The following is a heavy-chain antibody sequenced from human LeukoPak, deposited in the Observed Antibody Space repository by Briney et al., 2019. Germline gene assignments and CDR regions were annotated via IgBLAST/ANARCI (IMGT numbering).Heavy chain of an antibody. CDR1: GYTFTGHY. CDR2: INPNSGGT. D-gene: IGHD4-17*01. V-gene: IGHV1-2*02. CDR3: AREVTVTTFRSGSNWFDP. J-gene: IGHJ5*02. Sequence: ASVKVSCKASGYTFTGHYMHWVRQAPGQGLEWMGWINPNSGGTNYAQKFQGRVTMTRDTSISTAYMELSRLRSDDTAVYYCAREVTVTTFRSGSNWFDPWGQGTLVTVSS.